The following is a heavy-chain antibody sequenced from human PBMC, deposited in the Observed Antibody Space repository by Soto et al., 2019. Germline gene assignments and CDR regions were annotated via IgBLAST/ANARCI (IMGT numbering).Heavy chain of an antibody. V-gene: IGHV4-39*07. D-gene: IGHD3-9*01. Sequence: SETLSLTCTVSGGSISSSSSYWGWIRQPPGKGLEWVGSIYYLGNTYYNPSLRSRVTISVDTSKNQFSLRLRSVTAADTAVYYCARYVNPYDTAVWFDPWGQGTLVTVSS. CDR3: ARYVNPYDTAVWFDP. CDR1: GGSISSSSSY. J-gene: IGHJ5*02. CDR2: IYYLGNT.